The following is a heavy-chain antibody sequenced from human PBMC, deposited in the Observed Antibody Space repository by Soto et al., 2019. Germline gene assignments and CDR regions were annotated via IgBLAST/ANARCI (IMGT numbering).Heavy chain of an antibody. CDR1: GYTFTGYY. J-gene: IGHJ6*02. Sequence: ASVKVSCKASGYTFTGYYMHWVRQAPGQGLEWMGWINPNSGGTNYAQKFQGWVTMTRDTSISTAYMELSRLRSEDTAVYYCARGLESLGYYYDSSAARSGGMDVWGQGTTVTVSS. D-gene: IGHD3-22*01. CDR2: INPNSGGT. CDR3: ARGLESLGYYYDSSAARSGGMDV. V-gene: IGHV1-2*04.